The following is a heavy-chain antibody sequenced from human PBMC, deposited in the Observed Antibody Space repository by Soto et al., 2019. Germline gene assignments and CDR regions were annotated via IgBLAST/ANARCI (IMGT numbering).Heavy chain of an antibody. Sequence: EVQLVESGGGLVQPGGSLRLSCAGSGFTFSDYYIDWVRQAPGKVLEWVGRSRDKGNRYSTDYAASVKGRFTVSRDASKNSLYLQMNSLKTEDTALYYCTRSIPGPTSSDYWGQGTLVTVSS. CDR3: TRSIPGPTSSDY. V-gene: IGHV3-72*01. J-gene: IGHJ4*02. CDR1: GFTFSDYY. D-gene: IGHD1-20*01. CDR2: SRDKGNRYST.